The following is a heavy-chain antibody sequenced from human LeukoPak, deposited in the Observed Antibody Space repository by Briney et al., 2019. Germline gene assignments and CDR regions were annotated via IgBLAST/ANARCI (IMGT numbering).Heavy chain of an antibody. CDR1: GVSISSSNSY. J-gene: IGHJ4*02. CDR2: IYYTGNT. V-gene: IGHV4-39*01. D-gene: IGHD3/OR15-3a*01. CDR3: ARQTGSGLFTLP. Sequence: SETLSLTCTVSGVSISSSNSYWGWIREPPGKGLEWIGSIYYTGNTYYNASLKSRVTISIDTSNNQISLRLISVTATDTAMYYCARQTGSGLFTLPGGQGTLVTVSS.